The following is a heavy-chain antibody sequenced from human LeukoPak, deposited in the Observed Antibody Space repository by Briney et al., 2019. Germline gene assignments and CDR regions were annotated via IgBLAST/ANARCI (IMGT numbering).Heavy chain of an antibody. V-gene: IGHV1-8*01. CDR3: AASGYDRGTLHVY. CDR2: MNPNSGDT. Sequence: ASVKVSCKASGYTFTSYDINWVRQAAGQGLEWMGWMNPNSGDTFYAPKLQGRLTMTRNTFMRTAYLELSSLRSEDAALYYCAASGYDRGTLHVYWGQGTLVTVPS. J-gene: IGHJ4*02. D-gene: IGHD5-12*01. CDR1: GYTFTSYD.